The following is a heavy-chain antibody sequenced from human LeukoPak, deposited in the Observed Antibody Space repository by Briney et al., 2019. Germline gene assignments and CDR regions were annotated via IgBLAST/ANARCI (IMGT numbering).Heavy chain of an antibody. V-gene: IGHV3-7*01. CDR2: IKQDGSEK. Sequence: GRSLRLSCAASGFTFSSYWMSWVRQAPGKGLEWVANIKQDGSEKYYVDSVKGRFTISRDNAKNSLYLQMNSLRAEDTAVYYCARVSYYDSSGYYYGYAFDIWGQGTMVTVSS. J-gene: IGHJ3*02. CDR1: GFTFSSYW. CDR3: ARVSYYDSSGYYYGYAFDI. D-gene: IGHD3-22*01.